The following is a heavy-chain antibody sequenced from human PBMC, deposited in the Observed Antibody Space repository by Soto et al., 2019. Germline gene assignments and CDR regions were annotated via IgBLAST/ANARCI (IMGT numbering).Heavy chain of an antibody. Sequence: QVQLVQSGAEVKKPGASVKVSCKASGYTFTSYGISWVRQAPGQRLERMGWISAYNGNTNYAQTRQGRVTMTTDTSASRAYMEPRSLRSDVTAVYYCARVKYSPPSYYYYGMDVWGQGTTVTVSS. CDR3: ARVKYSPPSYYYYGMDV. CDR1: GYTFTSYG. CDR2: ISAYNGNT. D-gene: IGHD5-18*01. J-gene: IGHJ6*02. V-gene: IGHV1-18*01.